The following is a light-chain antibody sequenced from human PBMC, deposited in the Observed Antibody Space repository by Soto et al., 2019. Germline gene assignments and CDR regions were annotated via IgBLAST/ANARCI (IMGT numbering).Light chain of an antibody. Sequence: EIVMTQSPATLSVSPGERATLSCRASQSVTTFLAWYQQKPGQAPRLLIYDASDRAPGIPARFSGSGSATDFTLTINNLEPEDFAVYYCQQHSNWPPSITFGQGTRLEIK. J-gene: IGKJ5*01. CDR2: DAS. CDR1: QSVTTF. CDR3: QQHSNWPPSIT. V-gene: IGKV3-11*01.